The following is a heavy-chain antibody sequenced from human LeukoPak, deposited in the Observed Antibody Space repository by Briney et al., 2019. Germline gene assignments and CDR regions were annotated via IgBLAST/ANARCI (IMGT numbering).Heavy chain of an antibody. Sequence: TSETLSLTCTVSGGSISSYYWSWIRQPPGKGLEWIGYIYYSGSTNYNPSLKSRVTISVETSKNEFSLKLRSVTAADTAVYYCARVTGYRIEDYFDYWGQGTLVTVSS. J-gene: IGHJ4*02. CDR1: GGSISSYY. CDR3: ARVTGYRIEDYFDY. V-gene: IGHV4-59*01. D-gene: IGHD6-13*01. CDR2: IYYSGST.